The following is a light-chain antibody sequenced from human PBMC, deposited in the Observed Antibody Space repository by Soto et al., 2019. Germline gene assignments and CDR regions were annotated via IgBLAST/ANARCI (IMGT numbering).Light chain of an antibody. CDR3: CSYAGSSTFVV. V-gene: IGLV2-23*01. CDR1: SIDVGSYNL. CDR2: EAT. Sequence: QSVLTQHASVSGSPGQSITISCTGTSIDVGSYNLVSWYQQHPGNAPKLIIYEATKRPSGVSDRFSGSKSGNTASLTISGLQAEDEADYYCCSYAGSSTFVVLGAGTKVTVL. J-gene: IGLJ2*01.